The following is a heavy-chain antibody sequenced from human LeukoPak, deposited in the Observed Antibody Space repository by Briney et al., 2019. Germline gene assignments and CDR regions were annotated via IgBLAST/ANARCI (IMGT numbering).Heavy chain of an antibody. CDR2: IGWNGGGI. V-gene: IGHV3-9*01. D-gene: IGHD5-12*01. CDR3: ARVKRATIGAFDI. J-gene: IGHJ3*02. CDR1: GFSFDDYA. Sequence: PGGSLRLSCAASGFSFDDYAMHWVRQAPGKGLEWVSGIGWNGGGIVYADSVKGRFTISRDNAKNSLYLQMNSLRAEDTAVYYCARVKRATIGAFDIWGQGTMVTVSS.